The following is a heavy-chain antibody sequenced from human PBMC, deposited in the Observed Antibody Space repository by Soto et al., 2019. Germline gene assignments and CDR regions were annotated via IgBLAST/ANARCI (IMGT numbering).Heavy chain of an antibody. V-gene: IGHV3-30*03. CDR2: ISYDGSNK. D-gene: IGHD3-3*01. Sequence: GSLRLSCAASGFTFSSYGMHWVRQAPGKGLEWVAVISYDGSNKYYADSVKGRFTISRDNSKNTLYLQVNSLRAEDTAVYYCARYNITIFGVVTRGYYGMDVWGQGTTVTVSS. CDR3: ARYNITIFGVVTRGYYGMDV. J-gene: IGHJ6*02. CDR1: GFTFSSYG.